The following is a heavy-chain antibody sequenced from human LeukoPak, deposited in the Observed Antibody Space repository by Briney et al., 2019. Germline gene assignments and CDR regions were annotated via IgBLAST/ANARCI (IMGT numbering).Heavy chain of an antibody. J-gene: IGHJ4*02. CDR2: TNTNTGNP. Sequence: ASVKVSCKASGYTFTSYAMNWVRQAPGQGLEWMGWTNTNTGNPTYAQGFTGRFVFSLDTSVSTAYLQISSLKAEDTAVYYCARDLEDGDYGGIDYWGQGTLVTVSS. CDR3: ARDLEDGDYGGIDY. CDR1: GYTFTSYA. V-gene: IGHV7-4-1*02. D-gene: IGHD4-23*01.